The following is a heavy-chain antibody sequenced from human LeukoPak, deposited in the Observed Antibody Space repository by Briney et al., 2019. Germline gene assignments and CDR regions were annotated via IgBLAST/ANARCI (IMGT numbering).Heavy chain of an antibody. CDR3: AIGRGGQQLGDY. J-gene: IGHJ4*02. D-gene: IGHD6-13*01. V-gene: IGHV3-23*01. CDR2: ISGSDGTT. CDR1: GFTFSNYA. Sequence: GGSLRLSCAASGFTFSNYAMSWVRQAPGKGLEWVSGISGSDGTTYYADSVKGRFTISRDNSKNTLYLQMNGLRAEDTAVYYCAIGRGGQQLGDYWGQGTLVTVSS.